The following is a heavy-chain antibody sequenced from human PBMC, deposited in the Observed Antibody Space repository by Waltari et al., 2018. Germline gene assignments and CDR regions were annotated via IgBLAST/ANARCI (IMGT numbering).Heavy chain of an antibody. J-gene: IGHJ2*01. CDR3: ARDGASNWYFDL. V-gene: IGHV1-69*04. CDR2: IIPILGIA. Sequence: QVQLVQSGAEVKKPGSSVTVSCKASGDTFSSYAISWVRQAPGQGLEWMGGIIPILGIANYAQKFQGRVTITADEFTSTAYMELSSLRSEDTAVYYCARDGASNWYFDLWGRGTLVTVSS. D-gene: IGHD2-2*01. CDR1: GDTFSSYA.